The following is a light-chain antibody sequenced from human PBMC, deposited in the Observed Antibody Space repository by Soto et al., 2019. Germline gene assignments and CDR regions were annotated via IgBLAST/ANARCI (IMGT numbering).Light chain of an antibody. CDR1: QSIKNY. CDR3: QQYNSYQIT. V-gene: IGKV1-16*01. CDR2: GAS. Sequence: DIQMTQYPSSLSASVEDRVTITCRASQSIKNYLSWYQQKPGKAPNXLIFGASTLQSGVPSRFSVIGSGTAGTITISRLQPDDVSTYDCQQYNSYQITFGQGTRLEIK. J-gene: IGKJ5*01.